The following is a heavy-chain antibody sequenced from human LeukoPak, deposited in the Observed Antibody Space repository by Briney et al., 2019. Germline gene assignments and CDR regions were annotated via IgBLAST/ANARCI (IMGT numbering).Heavy chain of an antibody. V-gene: IGHV4-39*07. Sequence: SETLSLTCTVSGGSISSSSYYWGWIRQPPGKGLEWIGSIYYSGSTYYNPSLKSRVTISVDTSKNQFSLKLSSVTAADTAVYYCAGSITGTTADFQHWGQGTLVTVSS. CDR3: AGSITGTTADFQH. CDR1: GGSISSSSYY. CDR2: IYYSGST. D-gene: IGHD1-7*01. J-gene: IGHJ1*01.